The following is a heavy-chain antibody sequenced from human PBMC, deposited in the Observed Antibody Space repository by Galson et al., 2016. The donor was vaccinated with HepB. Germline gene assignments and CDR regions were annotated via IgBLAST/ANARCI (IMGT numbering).Heavy chain of an antibody. Sequence: SLRLSCAASGFTFSSYSMNWVRQAPGKGLEWVSSIGGGSNSHTKYAESVKGRFTISRDNAKNSLYLEMNSLGVEDTAVYYCARDLNRGGYDIPYYFDHWGQGTLVTVSS. D-gene: IGHD5-12*01. V-gene: IGHV3-21*01. J-gene: IGHJ4*02. CDR1: GFTFSSYS. CDR2: IGGGSNSHT. CDR3: ARDLNRGGYDIPYYFDH.